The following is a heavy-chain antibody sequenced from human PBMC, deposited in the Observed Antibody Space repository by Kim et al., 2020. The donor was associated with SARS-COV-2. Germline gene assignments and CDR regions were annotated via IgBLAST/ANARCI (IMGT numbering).Heavy chain of an antibody. CDR2: IYYSGST. D-gene: IGHD3-16*01. CDR3: ARVGGWTTYYNYGMDV. J-gene: IGHJ6*02. V-gene: IGHV4-31*03. Sequence: SETLSLTCTVSGGSISSGGYYWSWIRQHPGKGLEWIGYIYYSGSTYYNPSLKSRVTISVDTSKNQFSLKLSSVTAADTAVDYCARVGGWTTYYNYGMDVWGQGTTVSVSS. CDR1: GGSISSGGYY.